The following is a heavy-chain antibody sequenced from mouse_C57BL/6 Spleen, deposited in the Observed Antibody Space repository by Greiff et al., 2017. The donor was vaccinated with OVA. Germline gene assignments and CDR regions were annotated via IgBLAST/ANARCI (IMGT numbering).Heavy chain of an antibody. CDR3: AREGDYYGSSYDLCDY. CDR2: IWTGGGT. D-gene: IGHD1-1*01. V-gene: IGHV2-9-1*01. J-gene: IGHJ2*01. CDR1: GFSLTSYA. Sequence: QVQLKESGPGLVAPSQSLSITCTVSGFSLTSYAISWVRQPPGKGLEWLGVIWTGGGTNYNSALNSRLSISKDNSKSEVFLKRTSLQTDGTARYYCAREGDYYGSSYDLCDYWGQGTTLTVSS.